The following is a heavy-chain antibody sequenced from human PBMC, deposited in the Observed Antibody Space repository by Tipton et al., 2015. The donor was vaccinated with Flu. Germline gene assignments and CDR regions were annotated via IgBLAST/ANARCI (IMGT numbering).Heavy chain of an antibody. CDR2: IYHSGST. CDR3: ARDRRARTSAGGVD. Sequence: TLSLTCAVSGGAISSSNWWSWVRQPPGKGLEWIGEIYHSGSTNYNPSLKSRVTISVDKSKNQFSLKLSSVTAADTAVYYSARDRRARTSAGGVDWGQGTLVTVSS. D-gene: IGHD4-23*01. V-gene: IGHV4-4*02. J-gene: IGHJ4*02. CDR1: GGAISSSNW.